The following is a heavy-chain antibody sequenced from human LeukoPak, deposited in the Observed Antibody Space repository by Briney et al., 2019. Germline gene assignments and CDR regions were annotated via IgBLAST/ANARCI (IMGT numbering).Heavy chain of an antibody. CDR3: ARGEEYDSKEGLDS. V-gene: IGHV3-21*01. CDR2: ISSSSSYI. J-gene: IGHJ4*02. CDR1: GFTFSSYS. D-gene: IGHD3-22*01. Sequence: GGSLRLSCAASGFTFSSYSMNWVRQAPGKGLEWVSSISSSSSYIYYADSVKGRFTISRDNAMNSLYLQMNSLRGEDTAVYYCARGEEYDSKEGLDSWGQGTLVTVSS.